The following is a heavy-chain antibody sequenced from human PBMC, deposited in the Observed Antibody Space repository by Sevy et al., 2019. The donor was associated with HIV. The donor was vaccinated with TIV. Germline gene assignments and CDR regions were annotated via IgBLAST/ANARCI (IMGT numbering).Heavy chain of an antibody. CDR3: ARDPESNHFDY. CDR1: GFTFSSYS. Sequence: GGSLRLSCAASGFTFSSYSMNWVRQAPGKGLEWVSSISSSSSYIYYADSVKGRFTISRDNAKNSLYLQMNSLRAEDMAVYYCARDPESNHFDYWGQGTLVTVSS. V-gene: IGHV3-21*01. CDR2: ISSSSSYI. J-gene: IGHJ4*02.